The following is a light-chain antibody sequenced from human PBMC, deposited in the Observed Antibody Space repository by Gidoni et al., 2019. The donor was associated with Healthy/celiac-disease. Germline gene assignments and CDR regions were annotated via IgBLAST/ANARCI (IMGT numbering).Light chain of an antibody. CDR1: KLGDKY. J-gene: IGLJ2*01. CDR2: QDS. V-gene: IGLV3-1*01. Sequence: SYELTQPPSVSVSPGQTASITCSGDKLGDKYACWYQQKPGQSPVLVIYQDSKRPSGIPERFSGSNSGNTATLTISGTQAMDEADYYCQAWDSNVVFGGGITDRP. CDR3: QAWDSNVV.